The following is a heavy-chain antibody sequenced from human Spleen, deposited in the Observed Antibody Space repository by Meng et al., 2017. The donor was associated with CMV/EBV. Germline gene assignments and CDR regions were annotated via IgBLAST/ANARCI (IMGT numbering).Heavy chain of an antibody. CDR1: GFSVSVTH. CDR3: MKDWVDTAMIRYEYRYYYYGMDV. Sequence: GESLKISCVASGFSVSVTHMSWVRQAPGKGLECVSIIYSGDRTYYADSVKGRFIISRDNSKNALYLQMNSLRVEDTAVYYCMKDWVDTAMIRYEYRYYYYGMDVWGQGTTVTVSS. V-gene: IGHV3-53*01. D-gene: IGHD5-18*01. CDR2: IYSGDRT. J-gene: IGHJ6*02.